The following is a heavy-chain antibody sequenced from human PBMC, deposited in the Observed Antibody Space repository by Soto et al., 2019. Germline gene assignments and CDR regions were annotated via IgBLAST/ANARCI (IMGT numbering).Heavy chain of an antibody. D-gene: IGHD2-15*01. Sequence: HGESLKISCKGSGYSFTSYWIGWVRQMPGKGLEWMGIIYPGDSDTRYSPSFQGQVTISADKSISTAYLQWSSLKASDTAMYYCATRYCSGGSCYSSLIDAFDIWGQGTMVTVSS. CDR3: ATRYCSGGSCYSSLIDAFDI. CDR1: GYSFTSYW. V-gene: IGHV5-51*01. J-gene: IGHJ3*02. CDR2: IYPGDSDT.